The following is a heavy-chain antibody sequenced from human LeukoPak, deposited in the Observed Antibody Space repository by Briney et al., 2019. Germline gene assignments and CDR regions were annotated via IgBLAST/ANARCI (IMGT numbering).Heavy chain of an antibody. Sequence: ASVKVSCKASGYTFTSYDINWVRQAPGQGLEWMGRIIPILGIANYAQKFQGRVTITADKSTSTAYMELSSLRSEDTAVYYCAVGSGYYYGEFWGQGTLVTVSS. CDR1: GYTFTSYD. J-gene: IGHJ4*02. V-gene: IGHV1-69*04. CDR3: AVGSGYYYGEF. CDR2: IIPILGIA. D-gene: IGHD3-22*01.